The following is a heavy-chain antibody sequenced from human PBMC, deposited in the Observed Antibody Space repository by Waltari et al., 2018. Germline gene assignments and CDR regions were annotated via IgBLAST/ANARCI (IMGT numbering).Heavy chain of an antibody. CDR2: IYHSGST. D-gene: IGHD5-12*01. J-gene: IGHJ4*02. CDR3: ARVIVATIGPNI. CDR1: GYSISSGYY. V-gene: IGHV4-38-2*01. Sequence: QVQLQESGPGLVKPSATLSLTCAVSGYSISSGYYWGWIRQPPGKGLEWIGSIYHSGSTYYNPSRKSRVTIAVDTSKNQFSLKLSSVTAADTAVYYCARVIVATIGPNIWGQGTLVTVSS.